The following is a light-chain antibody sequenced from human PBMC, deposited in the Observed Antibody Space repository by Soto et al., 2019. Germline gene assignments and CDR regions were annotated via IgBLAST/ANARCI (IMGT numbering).Light chain of an antibody. V-gene: IGKV3-15*01. J-gene: IGKJ4*01. Sequence: EIVLTQSPATLSVSPGERATLSCRASQSVNGNLAWYQQKPGQAPRLLIYGASSRATGIPARFSGSGSGTEFTLTISSLQSQDFALYYYQQYDLWPPLTFGGGTKVEIK. CDR3: QQYDLWPPLT. CDR2: GAS. CDR1: QSVNGN.